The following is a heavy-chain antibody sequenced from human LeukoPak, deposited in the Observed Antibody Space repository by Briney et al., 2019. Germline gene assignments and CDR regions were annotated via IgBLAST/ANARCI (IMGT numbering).Heavy chain of an antibody. CDR1: GGSIISHY. V-gene: IGHV4-59*11. CDR3: AREGPVSSGWHWT. J-gene: IGHJ5*02. D-gene: IGHD6-19*01. Sequence: SETLSLTCSVSGGSIISHYWSWIRQPPGKGLEWIGYIYYSGGTNYDPSLKSRVTISVDTSKNQISLKLNSVTAADTAVYYCAREGPVSSGWHWTWGQGTLVTVSS. CDR2: IYYSGGT.